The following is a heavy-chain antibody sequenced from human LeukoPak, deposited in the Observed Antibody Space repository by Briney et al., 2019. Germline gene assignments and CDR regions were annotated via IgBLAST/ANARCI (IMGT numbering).Heavy chain of an antibody. V-gene: IGHV3-30*03. CDR3: ARASSSYLYYFDY. CDR2: ISYDATDK. J-gene: IGHJ4*02. D-gene: IGHD6-13*01. Sequence: GGSLRLSCAAPGFTFSSYGMHWVRHAPGKGLEWVAVISYDATDKYYADSVKGRFTLSRDNSKNTLYLQTNTLRAEDTAVYYCARASSSYLYYFDYWGQGTLVTVSS. CDR1: GFTFSSYG.